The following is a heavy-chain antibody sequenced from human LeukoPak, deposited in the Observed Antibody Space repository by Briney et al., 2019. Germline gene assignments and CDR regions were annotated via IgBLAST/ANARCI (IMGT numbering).Heavy chain of an antibody. CDR3: ASPTVGD. J-gene: IGHJ4*02. CDR2: IIPILGIA. CDR1: GGTFSSYA. D-gene: IGHD3-10*01. Sequence: SVTVSYKASGGTFSSYAIRWVRQAPGQGLEWMGRIIPILGIADYAQKFQGRVTITADKSTSTAYMELSSLRSEDTAVYYCASPTVGDWGQGTLVTVSS. V-gene: IGHV1-69*04.